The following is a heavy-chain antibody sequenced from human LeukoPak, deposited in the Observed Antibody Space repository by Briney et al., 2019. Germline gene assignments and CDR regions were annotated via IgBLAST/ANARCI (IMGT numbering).Heavy chain of an antibody. CDR3: ARDRWAAAGTGLDYFDY. D-gene: IGHD6-13*01. J-gene: IGHJ4*02. CDR2: ISGSGGST. CDR1: GFTFSSYA. Sequence: GGSLRLSCAASGFTFSSYAMSWVRQAPGKGLEWVSAISGSGGSTYYADSVKGRFTISRDNAKNSLYLQMNSLRAEDTAVYYCARDRWAAAGTGLDYFDYWGQGTLVTVSS. V-gene: IGHV3-23*01.